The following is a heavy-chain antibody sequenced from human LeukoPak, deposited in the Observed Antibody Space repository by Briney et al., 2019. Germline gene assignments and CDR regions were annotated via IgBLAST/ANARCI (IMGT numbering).Heavy chain of an antibody. J-gene: IGHJ4*02. CDR3: ARDPYVSNFDY. Sequence: PGGSLRLSCAASGFTFSNYWMSWVRQAPGKGPEWMGNIKEDGSETYYVDSVEGRFTISRDNAQNSLYLHMHSLRVEDTAVYYCARDPYVSNFDYWGQGTLVTVSS. V-gene: IGHV3-7*03. CDR2: IKEDGSET. CDR1: GFTFSNYW. D-gene: IGHD3-10*02.